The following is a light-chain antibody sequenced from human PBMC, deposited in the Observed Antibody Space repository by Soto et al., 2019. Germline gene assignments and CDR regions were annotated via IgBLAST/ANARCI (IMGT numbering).Light chain of an antibody. CDR1: QSVSNNY. J-gene: IGKJ5*01. CDR2: GAS. V-gene: IGKV3D-20*02. CDR3: QHRSNWPSIT. Sequence: EIVLTQSPGTLSLSPGERATLSCRASQSVSNNYLAWYQQKPGQAPRLLIYGASNRATGIPDRFSGSGSGTDFTLTISRLEPEDFAVYYCQHRSNWPSITFGQGTRLEIK.